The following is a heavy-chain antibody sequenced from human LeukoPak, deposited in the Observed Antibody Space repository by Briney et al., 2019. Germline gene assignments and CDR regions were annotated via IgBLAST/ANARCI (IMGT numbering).Heavy chain of an antibody. J-gene: IGHJ4*02. Sequence: PGGSLRLSCAPSGLTFDDYDMTWVRQAPGKGLEWVSGINWTGGTTGYADSVKGRFTISRDNAKNSLYLQMNSLRAEDTALYYCARGFLEWSFDYWGQGTLVTVSS. CDR3: ARGFLEWSFDY. V-gene: IGHV3-20*04. CDR1: GLTFDDYD. D-gene: IGHD3-3*01. CDR2: INWTGGTT.